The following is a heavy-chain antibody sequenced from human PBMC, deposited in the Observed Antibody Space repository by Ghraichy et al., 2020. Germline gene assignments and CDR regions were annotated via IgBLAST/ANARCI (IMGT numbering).Heavy chain of an antibody. Sequence: GGSLRLSCAASGFSFSDYYMSWIRQAPGKGLEWVSYIRSSGSYTYYADSVKGRFTISRDNAKKSLYLQMNSLRAEDTAVYYCARMAYCGGDCYYWVDYWGQGTLVTVSS. CDR2: IRSSGSYT. V-gene: IGHV3-11*06. J-gene: IGHJ4*02. CDR1: GFSFSDYY. D-gene: IGHD2-21*02. CDR3: ARMAYCGGDCYYWVDY.